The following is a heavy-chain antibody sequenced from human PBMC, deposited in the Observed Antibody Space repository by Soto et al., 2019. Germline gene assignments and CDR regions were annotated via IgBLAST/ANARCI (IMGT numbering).Heavy chain of an antibody. V-gene: IGHV3-23*01. CDR2: FSATSENT. D-gene: IGHD6-19*01. CDR3: AKARDQQWVRLPFDY. Sequence: EVQLLESGGGLVQPGGSLRLSCVGSGFFFSSYTMTWVRQAPGKGLAWVSSFSATSENTYYADSVRGRFTISRDNSKNTLFLQMNSLTAEDTDMYYCAKARDQQWVRLPFDYWGQGILVIVSS. CDR1: GFFFSSYT. J-gene: IGHJ4*02.